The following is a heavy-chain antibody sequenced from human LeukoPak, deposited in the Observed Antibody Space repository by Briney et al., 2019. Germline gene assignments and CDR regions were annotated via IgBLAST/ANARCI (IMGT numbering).Heavy chain of an antibody. D-gene: IGHD3-10*01. CDR3: ARSAGRGDAFDI. V-gene: IGHV3-21*01. CDR2: ISSSSSYI. Sequence: GGSLRLSCAPSGFTFRNYAMHWVRQAPGKGLEWVSSISSSSSYIYYADSVKGRFTISRDNAKNSLYLQMNSLRAEDTAVYYCARSAGRGDAFDIWGQGTMVTVSS. CDR1: GFTFRNYA. J-gene: IGHJ3*02.